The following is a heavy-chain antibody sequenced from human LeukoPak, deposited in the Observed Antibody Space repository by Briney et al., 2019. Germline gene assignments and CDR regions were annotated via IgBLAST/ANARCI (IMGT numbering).Heavy chain of an antibody. CDR2: IRFDGSSK. V-gene: IGHV3-30*02. D-gene: IGHD2-15*01. CDR3: ARDLLLADNGGSSAHDY. J-gene: IGHJ4*02. CDR1: GFTFSNYA. Sequence: PGGSLRLSCAASGFTFSNYAMHWVRQAPGKGLEWLAYIRFDGSSKYYADFVRGRFTISRDNAKKSLYLQMNSLRAEDTAFYYCARDLLLADNGGSSAHDYWGQGTRVTVSS.